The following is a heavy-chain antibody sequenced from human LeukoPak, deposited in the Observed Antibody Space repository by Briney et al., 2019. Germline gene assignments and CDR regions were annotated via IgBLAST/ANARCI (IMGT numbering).Heavy chain of an antibody. D-gene: IGHD3-9*01. CDR2: INHSGST. Sequence: PSETLSLTCAVYGGSFSGYYWSWIRQPPGKGLEWIGEINHSGSTNYNPSLKSRVTISVDTSKNQFSLKLSSVTAADTAVYYCARVVGTGYYGSFDLWGRGTLVTVSS. CDR1: GGSFSGYY. V-gene: IGHV4-34*01. J-gene: IGHJ2*01. CDR3: ARVVGTGYYGSFDL.